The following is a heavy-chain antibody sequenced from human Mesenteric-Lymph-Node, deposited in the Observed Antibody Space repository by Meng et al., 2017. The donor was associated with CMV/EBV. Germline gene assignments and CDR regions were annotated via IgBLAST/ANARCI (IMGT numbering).Heavy chain of an antibody. CDR2: IRSDENSK. J-gene: IGHJ4*02. CDR3: AKEQPVVAN. V-gene: IGHV3-30*02. CDR1: GFTFSTYG. Sequence: GESLKISCAASGFTFSTYGMHWVRQAPGKGLEWMAFIRSDENSKYYGDSVKGRFTISRDNSKNTLYLQMDSLRADDTAIYYCAKEQPVVANWGQGTLVTVSS. D-gene: IGHD1-1*01.